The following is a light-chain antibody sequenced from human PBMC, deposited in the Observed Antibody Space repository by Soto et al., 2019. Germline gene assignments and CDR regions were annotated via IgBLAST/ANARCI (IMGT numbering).Light chain of an antibody. Sequence: EVVLSQSTGTLSLSPGERATLSCRASQSVSNTYVAWYQHIPGQTPRLLIYGASNRATGIPDRFSGSGSGTDFTLTISRLEPEDFAVYYCQQHDSSPWMFGQGTKV. J-gene: IGKJ1*01. V-gene: IGKV3-20*01. CDR3: QQHDSSPWM. CDR2: GAS. CDR1: QSVSNTY.